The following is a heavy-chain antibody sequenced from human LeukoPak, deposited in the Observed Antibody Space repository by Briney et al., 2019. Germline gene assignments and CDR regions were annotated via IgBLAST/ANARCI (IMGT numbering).Heavy chain of an antibody. Sequence: QPGGSLRLSCAASGFTFSSYEMNWVRQAPGKGLEWVSYISSSGSTIYYADSVKGRFTISRDNAKNSLYLQMNSLRAEDTAVYYCARDRGSSWSDYCYYYGMDVWGQGTTVTVSS. CDR3: ARDRGSSWSDYCYYYGMDV. CDR2: ISSSGSTI. V-gene: IGHV3-48*03. CDR1: GFTFSSYE. J-gene: IGHJ6*02. D-gene: IGHD6-13*01.